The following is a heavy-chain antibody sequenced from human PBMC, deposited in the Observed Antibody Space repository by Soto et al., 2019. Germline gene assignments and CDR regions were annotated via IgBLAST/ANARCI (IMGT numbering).Heavy chain of an antibody. J-gene: IGHJ5*02. CDR2: ISGYGEII. V-gene: IGHV3-23*01. CDR1: GFTFSDYA. CDR3: TKHYGPAAIRWFDP. Sequence: PGGSLRLSCAASGFTFSDYAMNWVRQAPGKGLEWVSTISGYGEIIYYADSVKGRFTISRDNSKNTLFLQMNSLRAEDTAMYYCTKHYGPAAIRWFDPWGQGTLVTVSS. D-gene: IGHD2-2*01.